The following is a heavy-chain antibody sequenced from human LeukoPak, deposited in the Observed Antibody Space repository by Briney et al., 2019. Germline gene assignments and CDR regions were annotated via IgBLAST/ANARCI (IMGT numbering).Heavy chain of an antibody. V-gene: IGHV3-7*04. Sequence: TGGSLSLSCVASRFIISNYWMNWGRQAPGKGLGWVANVKLDGSENYYVDSVKGRLSISRDNTKNYVYLQMNSLRAEDTAVYYCARGFDGANAFDLWGQGTLVTVSS. J-gene: IGHJ3*01. CDR2: VKLDGSEN. CDR3: ARGFDGANAFDL. CDR1: RFIISNYW.